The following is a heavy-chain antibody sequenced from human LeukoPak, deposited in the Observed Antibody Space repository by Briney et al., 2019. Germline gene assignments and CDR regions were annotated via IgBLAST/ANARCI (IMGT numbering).Heavy chain of an antibody. CDR2: IKQDGSEK. D-gene: IGHD3-9*01. CDR1: GFTFSSYW. V-gene: IGHV3-7*03. J-gene: IGHJ4*02. CDR3: ARHAADYDVLTGSYSGDYFDY. Sequence: PGGSLRLSCAASGFTFSSYWMSWVRQAPGKGLGWVANIKQDGSEKYYVDSVKGRFTISRDNAKNSLYLQMNSLKTDDTAVYYCARHAADYDVLTGSYSGDYFDYWGQGTLVTVSS.